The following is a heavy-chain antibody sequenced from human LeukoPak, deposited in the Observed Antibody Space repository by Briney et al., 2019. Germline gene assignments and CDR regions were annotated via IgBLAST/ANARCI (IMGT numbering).Heavy chain of an antibody. J-gene: IGHJ4*02. D-gene: IGHD4-17*01. CDR1: GGSIISSSSYY. CDR2: IYYSGST. Sequence: NPSETLSLTCTVSGGSIISSSSYYWGWIRQPPGKGLEWIGSIYYSGSTYYNPSLKSRVTISVDTSKNQFSLKLSSVTAADTAVYYCASRVDGDYEPWDYWGQGTLVTVSS. V-gene: IGHV4-39*01. CDR3: ASRVDGDYEPWDY.